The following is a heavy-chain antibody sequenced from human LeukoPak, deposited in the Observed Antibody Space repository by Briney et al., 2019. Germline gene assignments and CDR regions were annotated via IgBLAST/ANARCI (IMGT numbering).Heavy chain of an antibody. D-gene: IGHD3-3*01. J-gene: IGHJ4*02. CDR1: GFTMKNFG. CDR3: VRGADMNYNFENSFYFDS. CDR2: IWYDGSQR. Sequence: GTSLRLSCAVSGFTMKNFGMHWVRQAPGKRLEWVAVIWYDGSQRHYMDSVKGRFAISRENSMNTLSLQMNGLRVEDTAVYYCVRGADMNYNFENSFYFDSWGQGALVIVSS. V-gene: IGHV3-33*01.